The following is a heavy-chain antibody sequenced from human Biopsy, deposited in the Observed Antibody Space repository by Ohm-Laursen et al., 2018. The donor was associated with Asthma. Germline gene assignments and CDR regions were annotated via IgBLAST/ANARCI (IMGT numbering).Heavy chain of an antibody. CDR2: IHYSGST. Sequence: SETLSLTCAVSGVSIRSYYWTWIRQPPGKALEWIGNIHYSGSTYSNPSLKSRVTISVDTSKKQISLRLSSVIAADTAVYYCAGFCSGGNCPDHWGQGTLVTVSS. V-gene: IGHV4-59*01. CDR1: GVSIRSYY. D-gene: IGHD2-15*01. CDR3: AGFCSGGNCPDH. J-gene: IGHJ4*02.